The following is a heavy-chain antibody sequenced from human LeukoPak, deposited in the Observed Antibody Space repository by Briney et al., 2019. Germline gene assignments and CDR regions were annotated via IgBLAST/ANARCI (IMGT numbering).Heavy chain of an antibody. J-gene: IGHJ4*02. D-gene: IGHD3-16*01. CDR2: VFSRGNT. CDR3: ARDRDMGGGNYFRVFYFDS. Sequence: SETLSLTCSVSGDSIFNSNSYWSWMRQPAGKGLEWIGHVFSRGNTNYNPSLKSRVTISVDMSKNQFSLILSSVTAADTAVYYCARDRDMGGGNYFRVFYFDSWGQGTLVTVSS. CDR1: GDSIFNSNSY. V-gene: IGHV4-61*09.